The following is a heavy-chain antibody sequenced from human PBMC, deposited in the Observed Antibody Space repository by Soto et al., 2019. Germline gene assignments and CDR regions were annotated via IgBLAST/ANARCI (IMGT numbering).Heavy chain of an antibody. J-gene: IGHJ3*01. CDR3: VRGDKGGFDL. CDR2: IHSDGSTT. Sequence: VQLVESEGGLVQRGGSLRLSCAASGFTFNYYWMHWVRQAPGQGLVWVSHIHSDGSTTTYADSVKGRFTISRDNAKNTLYLQMNSLRAEDTAVYYCVRGDKGGFDLWGQGTTVTVSS. V-gene: IGHV3-74*01. CDR1: GFTFNYYW. D-gene: IGHD2-21*02.